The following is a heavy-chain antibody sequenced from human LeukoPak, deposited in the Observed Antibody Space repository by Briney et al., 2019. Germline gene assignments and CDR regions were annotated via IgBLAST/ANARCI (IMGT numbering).Heavy chain of an antibody. Sequence: SETLSLTCTVSGGSISSYYWSWIRQPPGKGLECIGEINHSGSTNYNPSLKSRVTISVDTSKNQFSLKLSSVTAADTAVYYCARRYYDYVWGSYQTTTGPFDYWGQGTLVTVSS. CDR1: GGSISSYY. D-gene: IGHD3-16*01. J-gene: IGHJ4*02. CDR2: INHSGST. CDR3: ARRYYDYVWGSYQTTTGPFDY. V-gene: IGHV4-34*01.